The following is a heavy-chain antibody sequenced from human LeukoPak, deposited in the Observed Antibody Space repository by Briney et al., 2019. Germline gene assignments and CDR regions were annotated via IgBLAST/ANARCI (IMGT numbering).Heavy chain of an antibody. CDR3: AELGITMIGGV. J-gene: IGHJ6*04. V-gene: IGHV3-13*01. Sequence: GGSLRLSCAASGFTFSRYDMHWVRQATGKGLEWVSAIGPAADTYYSDSVKGRFTISRDNAKNSLYLQMNSLRAEDTAVYYCAELGITMIGGVWGKGTTVTISS. CDR2: IGPAADT. D-gene: IGHD3-10*02. CDR1: GFTFSRYD.